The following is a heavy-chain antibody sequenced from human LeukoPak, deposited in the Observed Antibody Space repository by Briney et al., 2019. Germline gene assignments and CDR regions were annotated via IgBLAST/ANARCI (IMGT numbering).Heavy chain of an antibody. CDR1: GFTFSNYA. V-gene: IGHV3-21*01. D-gene: IGHD3-22*01. CDR2: ISSSSSYI. Sequence: GGSLRLSCEASGFTFSNYAMSWVRQAPGKGLEWVSSISSSSSYIYYADSVKGRFTISRDNAKNSLYLQMNSLRAEDTAVYYCARDEKSRDHDYYDSSGYYYDYWGQGTLVTVSS. J-gene: IGHJ4*02. CDR3: ARDEKSRDHDYYDSSGYYYDY.